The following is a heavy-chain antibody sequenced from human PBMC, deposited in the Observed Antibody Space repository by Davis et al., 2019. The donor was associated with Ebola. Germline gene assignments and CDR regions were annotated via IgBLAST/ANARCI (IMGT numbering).Heavy chain of an antibody. CDR3: ARETTTVTTTWFDP. Sequence: SETLSLTCTVSGGSISSYYWSWIRQPPGKGLEWIGYIHYSGSTNYNPSLKSRVTISVDTSKNQFSLKLSSVTAADTAVYYCARETTTVTTTWFDPWGQGTLVTVSS. V-gene: IGHV4-59*12. CDR2: IHYSGST. J-gene: IGHJ5*02. D-gene: IGHD4-17*01. CDR1: GGSISSYY.